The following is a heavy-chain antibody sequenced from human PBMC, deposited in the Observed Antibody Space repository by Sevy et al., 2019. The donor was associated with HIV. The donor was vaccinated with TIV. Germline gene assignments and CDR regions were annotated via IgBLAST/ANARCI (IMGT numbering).Heavy chain of an antibody. D-gene: IGHD1-1*01. CDR3: ARGGTTPDY. Sequence: ASVKVSCKASGYIFSGYAINWVRQAPGQGLEWMGWISTHNGNTNYAQKLQGRVTMTTDTSSTTAYMELRSLRSDGTAVYYGARGGTTPDYWGQGTLVTVSS. CDR1: GYIFSGYA. V-gene: IGHV1-18*01. CDR2: ISTHNGNT. J-gene: IGHJ4*02.